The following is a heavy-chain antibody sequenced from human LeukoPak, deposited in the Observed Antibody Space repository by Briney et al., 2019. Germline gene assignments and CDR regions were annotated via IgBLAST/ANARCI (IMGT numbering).Heavy chain of an antibody. D-gene: IGHD2-15*01. CDR1: GGTFSSYA. V-gene: IGHV1-69*13. Sequence: SVKVSCKASGGTFSSYAISWVRQAPGQGLEWMGGIIPIFGTANYAQKFQGRVTITADESTSTAYMELSSLRSEDTAVYYCAKGVDYCSGGSCPADYWGPGTLVTVSS. J-gene: IGHJ4*02. CDR2: IIPIFGTA. CDR3: AKGVDYCSGGSCPADY.